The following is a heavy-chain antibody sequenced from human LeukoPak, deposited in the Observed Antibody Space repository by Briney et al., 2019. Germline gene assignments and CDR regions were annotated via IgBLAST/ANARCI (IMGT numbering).Heavy chain of an antibody. CDR3: AKDQGLTTASDY. CDR2: IRYDGSYK. CDR1: GFTFSSYG. J-gene: IGHJ4*02. D-gene: IGHD3-22*01. V-gene: IGHV3-30*02. Sequence: GGSLRLSCAASGFTFSSYGMHCVRQAPGKGLEWVAFIRYDGSYKNYADSVKGRFTISRDNSKNILYLQMNSLRADDTAVYYCAKDQGLTTASDYWGQGTLVTVSS.